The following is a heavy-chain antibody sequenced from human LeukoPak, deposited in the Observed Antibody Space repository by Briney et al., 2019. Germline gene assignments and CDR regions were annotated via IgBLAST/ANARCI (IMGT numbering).Heavy chain of an antibody. CDR3: ARLQKRICYDTIRPSSAWPDY. CDR2: ISYDGSNK. Sequence: GGSLRLSCAASGFTFSSYAMHWVRQAPGKGLEWVAVISYDGSNKYYADSVKGRFTISRDNSKNTLYLQMNSLRAEDTAVYYCARLQKRICYDTIRPSSAWPDYWGQGTLVTVSS. V-gene: IGHV3-30-3*01. CDR1: GFTFSSYA. D-gene: IGHD3-9*01. J-gene: IGHJ4*02.